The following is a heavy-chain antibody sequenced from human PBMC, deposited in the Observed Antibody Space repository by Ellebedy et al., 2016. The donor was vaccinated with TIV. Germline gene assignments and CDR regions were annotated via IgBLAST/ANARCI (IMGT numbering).Heavy chain of an antibody. Sequence: SGPTLVKPTQTLTLTCTFSGFSLSTSGVGVGWIRQPPGKALEWIALMYWNDDKRYSPSLKSRLTITKDTAKNQVVLTMTNMDPVDTATYYCANRLTKWFGELSAAFDIWGQGTVVNVSS. CDR1: GFSLSTSGVG. V-gene: IGHV2-5*01. CDR2: MYWNDDK. D-gene: IGHD3-10*01. J-gene: IGHJ3*02. CDR3: ANRLTKWFGELSAAFDI.